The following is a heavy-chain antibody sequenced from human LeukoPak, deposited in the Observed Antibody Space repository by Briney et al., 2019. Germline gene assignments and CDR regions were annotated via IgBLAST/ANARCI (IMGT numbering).Heavy chain of an antibody. V-gene: IGHV4-59*01. CDR2: IYYSGST. CDR1: GGSISSYY. CDR3: AREPYGDYIRYTPSYFDY. D-gene: IGHD4-17*01. Sequence: PSETLSLTCTVSGGSISSYYWSWTRQPPGKGLEWIGYIYYSGSTNYNPSLKSRVTISVDTSKNPFSLKLSSVTAADTAVYYCAREPYGDYIRYTPSYFDYWGQGTLVTVSS. J-gene: IGHJ4*02.